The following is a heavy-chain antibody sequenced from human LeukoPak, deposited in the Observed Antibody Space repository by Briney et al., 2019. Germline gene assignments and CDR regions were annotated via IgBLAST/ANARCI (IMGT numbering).Heavy chain of an antibody. CDR2: IKKKADGGTT. CDR3: TTVTMVRDYDY. Sequence: GGSLRLSCAASGFPFSDDWMSWVRQAPGKGLEWVGRIKKKADGGTTDYAAPVKGRFTISRDDSKNMLYLEMNNLKIEDTVVYYCTTVTMVRDYDYWGQGTLVTVSS. J-gene: IGHJ4*02. D-gene: IGHD3-10*01. V-gene: IGHV3-15*01. CDR1: GFPFSDDW.